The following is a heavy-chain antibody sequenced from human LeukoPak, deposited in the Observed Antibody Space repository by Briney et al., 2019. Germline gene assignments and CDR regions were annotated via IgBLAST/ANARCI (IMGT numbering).Heavy chain of an antibody. CDR2: IRYDGSNK. Sequence: GGSLRLSCAASGFTFSSNGMHWDRQAPGKGLEWVAFIRYDGSNKYYADSVKGRFTISRDNSKNTLYLQMNSLRAEDTAVYYCAKGAENYYYYYMDVWGKGTTVTVSS. J-gene: IGHJ6*03. CDR3: AKGAENYYYYYMDV. V-gene: IGHV3-30*02. CDR1: GFTFSSNG.